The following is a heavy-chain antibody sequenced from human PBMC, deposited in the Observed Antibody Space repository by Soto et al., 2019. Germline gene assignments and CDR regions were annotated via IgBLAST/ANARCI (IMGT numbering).Heavy chain of an antibody. D-gene: IGHD2-15*01. CDR3: ASSVVAATPYYYGMDV. CDR2: IYYSGST. V-gene: IGHV4-59*01. J-gene: IGHJ6*02. CDR1: GGSFSGYY. Sequence: KPSETLSLTCAVYGGSFSGYYWSWIRQPPGKGLEWIGYIYYSGSTNYNPSLKSRVTISVDTSKNQFSLKLSSVTAADTAVYYCASSVVAATPYYYGMDVWGQGTTVTVSS.